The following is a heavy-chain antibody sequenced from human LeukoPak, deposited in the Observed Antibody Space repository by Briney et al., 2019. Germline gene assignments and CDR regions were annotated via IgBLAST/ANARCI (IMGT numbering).Heavy chain of an antibody. CDR3: ARETYYYDSSAYDYYYYMDV. V-gene: IGHV4-30-2*01. Sequence: SETLSLTCTVSGGSISSGGYYWSWIRQPPGKGLEWIGYIYHSGSTYYNPSLKSRATISVDRSKNQFSLKLSSVTAADTAVYYCARETYYYDSSAYDYYYYMDVWGKGTTVTVSS. CDR1: GGSISSGGYY. D-gene: IGHD3-22*01. CDR2: IYHSGST. J-gene: IGHJ6*03.